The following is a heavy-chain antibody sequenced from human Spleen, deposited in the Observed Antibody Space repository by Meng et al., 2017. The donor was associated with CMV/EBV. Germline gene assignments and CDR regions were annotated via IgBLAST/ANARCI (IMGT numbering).Heavy chain of an antibody. CDR2: INPSGGST. V-gene: IGHV1-46*01. J-gene: IGHJ6*02. CDR3: AREFAQGSSSWYRDGMDV. D-gene: IGHD6-13*01. CDR1: GGTFSSYA. Sequence: ASVKVSCKASGGTFSSYAISWVRQAPGQGLEWMGIINPSGGSTSYAQKFQGRVTMTRDTSTSTVYMELSSLTSKDTAVYYCAREFAQGSSSWYRDGMDVWGQGTTVTVSS.